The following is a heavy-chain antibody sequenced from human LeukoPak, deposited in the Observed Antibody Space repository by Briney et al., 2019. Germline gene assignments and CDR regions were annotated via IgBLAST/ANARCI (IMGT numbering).Heavy chain of an antibody. J-gene: IGHJ5*02. Sequence: AGSLRLSCAASGFTFSDYAMGWVRHAPGQGLEWVLVISFRGGSANYADSVKGRFTISRDNSKNTQYLQKSSLIADDTTSYYCAKASSSEWHDRESRFHPWGQGTLVTVSS. CDR1: GFTFSDYA. V-gene: IGHV3-23*01. CDR2: ISFRGGSA. CDR3: AKASSSEWHDRESRFHP. D-gene: IGHD6-19*01.